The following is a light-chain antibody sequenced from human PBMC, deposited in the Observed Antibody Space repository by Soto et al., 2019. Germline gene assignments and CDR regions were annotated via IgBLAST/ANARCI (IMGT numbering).Light chain of an antibody. CDR2: EVS. CDR1: RSDVGVYDY. J-gene: IGLJ3*02. CDR3: SSYTSISTWV. Sequence: QSVLTQPASVSGSPGQSITISCSGTRSDVGVYDYVSWYQQHPGKAPKLMIYEVSNRPSGVSHRFSGSKSGNTASLTISWLQVEDEGHYYCSSYTSISTWVFGGGTKLTVL. V-gene: IGLV2-14*01.